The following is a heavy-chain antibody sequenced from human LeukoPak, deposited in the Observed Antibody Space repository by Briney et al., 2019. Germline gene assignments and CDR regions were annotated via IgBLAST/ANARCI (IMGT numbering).Heavy chain of an antibody. CDR2: INPSGGST. J-gene: IGHJ4*02. CDR3: ANYCSGGSCSHPNPN. CDR1: GYTFTSYY. D-gene: IGHD2-15*01. Sequence: ASVKVSCKASGYTFTSYYMHWVRQAPGQGLEWMGIINPSGGSTSYAQKFQGRVTMTRDTSTSTVYMELSSLRSEDTAVYYCANYCSGGSCSHPNPNWGQGTLVTVSS. V-gene: IGHV1-46*01.